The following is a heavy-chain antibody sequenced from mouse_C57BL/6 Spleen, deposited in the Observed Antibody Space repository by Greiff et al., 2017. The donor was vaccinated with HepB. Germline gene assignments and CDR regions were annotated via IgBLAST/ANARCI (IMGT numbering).Heavy chain of an antibody. V-gene: IGHV1-26*01. CDR1: GYTFTDYY. CDR3: ARERYYGSYYFDY. CDR2: INPNNGGT. D-gene: IGHD1-1*01. Sequence: EVQLQQSGPELVKPGASVKISCKASGYTFTDYYMNWVKQSHGKSLEWIGDINPNNGGTSYNQKFKGKATLTVDKSYSTAYMELRSLTSEDSAVYYCARERYYGSYYFDYWGQGTTLTVSS. J-gene: IGHJ2*01.